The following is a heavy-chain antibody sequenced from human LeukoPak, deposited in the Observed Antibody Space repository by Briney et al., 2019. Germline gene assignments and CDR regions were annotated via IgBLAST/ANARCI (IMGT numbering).Heavy chain of an antibody. CDR2: IKSEGYGGTR. V-gene: IGHV3-49*03. D-gene: IGHD2-15*01. CDR3: AREGEYCSGGSCYWVDY. J-gene: IGHJ4*02. Sequence: GRSLRLSCRASGFSFGHYSMSGFPQAPGKGREGGVFIKSEGYGGTREYAASVKGRFTISRADSTSIAYLQMNRLKTEDIAMYYCAREGEYCSGGSCYWVDYWGQGTLVTVSS. CDR1: GFSFGHYS.